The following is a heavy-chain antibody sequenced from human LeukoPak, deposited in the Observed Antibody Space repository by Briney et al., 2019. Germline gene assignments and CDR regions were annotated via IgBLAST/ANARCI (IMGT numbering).Heavy chain of an antibody. CDR3: ARGGYYYDSSGYYRFDY. CDR2: IYTSGST. Sequence: SETLSLTCTVSGGSISSYYWSWIRQPAGKGLEWIGRIYTSGSTNYNPSLKSRVTMSVDTSKNQFSLKLSSVTAADTAVYYCARGGYYYDSSGYYRFDYWGQGTLVTVSS. CDR1: GGSISSYY. V-gene: IGHV4-4*07. J-gene: IGHJ4*02. D-gene: IGHD3-22*01.